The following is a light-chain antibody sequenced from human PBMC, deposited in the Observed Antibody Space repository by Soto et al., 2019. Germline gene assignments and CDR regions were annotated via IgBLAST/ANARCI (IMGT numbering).Light chain of an antibody. CDR2: DAY. J-gene: IGKJ4*01. CDR3: QHYKTWPLA. Sequence: EIIMTQSPATLSVSPGERVTLSCRASQGVGSTLAWYRQQPGQAPRLLIYDAYIRASGVPARFSGSGSGTEFTLTISGLQSEDFAVYSCQHYKTWPLAFGGGTKVDIK. V-gene: IGKV3-15*01. CDR1: QGVGST.